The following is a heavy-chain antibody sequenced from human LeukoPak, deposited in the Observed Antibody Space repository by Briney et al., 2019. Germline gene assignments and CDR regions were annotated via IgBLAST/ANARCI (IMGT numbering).Heavy chain of an antibody. CDR3: AGAGIQLWPDFDY. CDR1: GGSISSYF. J-gene: IGHJ4*02. V-gene: IGHV4-59*01. D-gene: IGHD5-18*01. Sequence: PSETLSLTCTVSGGSISSYFWSWIRQPPGKGLEWIGYIYYSGSTNYNPSLKSRVTISVDTSKNQFSLKLSSVTAADTAVYYCAGAGIQLWPDFDYWGQGTLVTVSS. CDR2: IYYSGST.